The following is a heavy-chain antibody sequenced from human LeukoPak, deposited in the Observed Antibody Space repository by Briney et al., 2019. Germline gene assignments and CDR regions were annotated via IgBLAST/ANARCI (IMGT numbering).Heavy chain of an antibody. CDR2: IYSGGST. V-gene: IGHV3-53*04. J-gene: IGHJ5*02. CDR1: GFTVRTNY. CDR3: AREGESGLSP. Sequence: PGGSLRLSCTAPGFTVRTNYMSWVRQAPGKGLEWVSVIYSGGSTYYADSVKGRFTISRHNSKNTLYLQMNSLRAEDTAVYYCAREGESGLSPWGQGTLVTVSS. D-gene: IGHD3-16*01.